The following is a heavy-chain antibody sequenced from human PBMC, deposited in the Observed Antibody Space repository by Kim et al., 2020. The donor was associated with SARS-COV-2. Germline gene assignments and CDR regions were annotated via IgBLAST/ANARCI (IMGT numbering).Heavy chain of an antibody. D-gene: IGHD5-18*01. J-gene: IGHJ6*02. CDR2: INSDGSST. CDR1: GFTFSSYW. Sequence: GGSLRLSCAASGFTFSSYWMHWVRQAPGKGLVWVSRINSDGSSTSYADSVKGRFTISRDNAKNTLYLQMNRLRAEDTAVYYCARGGYSYGWGSNYYYYGMDVWGQGTTVTVSS. CDR3: ARGGYSYGWGSNYYYYGMDV. V-gene: IGHV3-74*01.